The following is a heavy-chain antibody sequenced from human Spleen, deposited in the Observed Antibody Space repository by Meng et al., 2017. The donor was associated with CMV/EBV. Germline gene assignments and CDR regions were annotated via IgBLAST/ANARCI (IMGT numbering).Heavy chain of an antibody. V-gene: IGHV4-39*07. CDR2: IYYSGST. CDR3: ARGRGPYSSGFDY. D-gene: IGHD6-25*01. Sequence: QVRLQGPGPGLVKPSQTLSLTCTVSGGSISSGSYYWGWIRQPPGKGLEWIGSIYYSGSTYYNPSLKSRVTISVDTSKNQFSLKLSSVTAADTAVYYCARGRGPYSSGFDYWGQGTLVTVSS. J-gene: IGHJ4*02. CDR1: GGSISSGSYY.